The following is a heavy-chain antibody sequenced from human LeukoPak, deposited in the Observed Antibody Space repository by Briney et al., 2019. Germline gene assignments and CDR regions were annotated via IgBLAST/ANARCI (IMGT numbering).Heavy chain of an antibody. D-gene: IGHD3-10*01. Sequence: LKTLSLTCTVFAGSISTYHWSWIRQPPGKGLEWIGNIYYSGTTNYNPSLKSRVTMSVDTSKNQFSLKLSSVTAADTAVYYCARSVVRGVINWFDPWGQGTLVTVSS. J-gene: IGHJ5*02. V-gene: IGHV4-59*08. CDR1: AGSISTYH. CDR3: ARSVVRGVINWFDP. CDR2: IYYSGTT.